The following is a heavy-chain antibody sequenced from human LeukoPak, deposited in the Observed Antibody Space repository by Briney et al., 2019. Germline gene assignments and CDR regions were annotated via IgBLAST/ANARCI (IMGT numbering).Heavy chain of an antibody. D-gene: IGHD5-12*01. Sequence: SETLSLTCAVYGGSFSGYYWSWIRQPPGKGLEWIGEINHSGSTNYNPSLKSRVTISVDTSKNQFSLKLSSVTAADTAVYYCARLVSGYDQLIGYFDYWGQGTLVTVSS. CDR1: GGSFSGYY. V-gene: IGHV4-34*01. CDR2: INHSGST. J-gene: IGHJ4*02. CDR3: ARLVSGYDQLIGYFDY.